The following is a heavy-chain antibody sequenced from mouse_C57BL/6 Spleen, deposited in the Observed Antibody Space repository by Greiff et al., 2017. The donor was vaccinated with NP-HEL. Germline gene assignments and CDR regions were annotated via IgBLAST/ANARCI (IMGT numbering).Heavy chain of an antibody. V-gene: IGHV1-81*01. D-gene: IGHD1-1*01. CDR3: ARVTTVVDHYYAMDY. CDR2: IYPRSGNT. J-gene: IGHJ4*01. Sequence: QVQLQQSGAELARPGASVKLSCKASGYTFTSYGISWVKQRTGQGLEWIGEIYPRSGNTYYNEKFKGKATLTADKSSSPAYMELRSLTSEDSAVYFCARVTTVVDHYYAMDYWGQGTSVTVSS. CDR1: GYTFTSYG.